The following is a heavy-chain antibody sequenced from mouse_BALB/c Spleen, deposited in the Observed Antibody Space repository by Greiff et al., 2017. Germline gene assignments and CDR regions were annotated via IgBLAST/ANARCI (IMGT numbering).Heavy chain of an antibody. CDR2: INSNGGST. Sequence: EVQVVESGGGLVKPGGSLKLSCAASGFTFSDYYMSWVRQTPEKRLELVAAINSNGGSTYYPDTVKGRFTISRDNAKNTLYLQMSSLKSEDTALYYCARGGFAYWGQGTLVTVSA. J-gene: IGHJ3*01. V-gene: IGHV5-6-2*01. CDR1: GFTFSDYY. CDR3: ARGGFAY.